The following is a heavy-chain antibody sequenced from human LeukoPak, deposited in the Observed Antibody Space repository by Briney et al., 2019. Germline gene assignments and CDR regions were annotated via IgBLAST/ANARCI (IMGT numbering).Heavy chain of an antibody. CDR1: GYSISSGYY. CDR2: IYHGGST. D-gene: IGHD3-9*01. J-gene: IGHJ4*02. CDR3: ARGSSLTGYYTNFDY. Sequence: SETLSLTCAVSGYSISSGYYWGWIRQPPGKGLEWIGSIYHGGSTYHNPSLKSRVTMSVDTSKNQFSLKLSSVTAADTAVYYCARGSSLTGYYTNFDYWGQGTLVTVSS. V-gene: IGHV4-38-2*01.